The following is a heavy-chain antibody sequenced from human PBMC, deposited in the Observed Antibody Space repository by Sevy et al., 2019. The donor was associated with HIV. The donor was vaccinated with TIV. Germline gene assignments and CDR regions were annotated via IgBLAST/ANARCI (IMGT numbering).Heavy chain of an antibody. CDR1: GFTFSSYW. D-gene: IGHD3-22*01. CDR2: INENSSKK. V-gene: IGHV3-7*01. J-gene: IGHJ4*02. CDR3: ARRGFHEY. Sequence: GGSLRLSCAASGFTFSSYWMSWVRQAPGKGLEWVANINENSSKKNYVDSVRGRFTISRDNAKNSVYLEMNSLRGEDTAVYYSARRGFHEYWSQGTLVTVSS.